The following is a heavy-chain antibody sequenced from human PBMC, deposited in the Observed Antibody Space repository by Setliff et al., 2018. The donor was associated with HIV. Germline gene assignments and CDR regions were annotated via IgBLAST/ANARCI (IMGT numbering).Heavy chain of an antibody. D-gene: IGHD5-12*01. Sequence: ASVKVSCKASGYIFTRYYMHWVRQAPGQGLEWMGIINPSDGSTTYAQKFQGRVTITADESMSTAYMELSGLRSEDTAVYYCARGIVWGSAYVYYFDSWGQGTLVTVSS. CDR1: GYIFTRYY. CDR3: ARGIVWGSAYVYYFDS. V-gene: IGHV1-46*01. J-gene: IGHJ4*02. CDR2: INPSDGST.